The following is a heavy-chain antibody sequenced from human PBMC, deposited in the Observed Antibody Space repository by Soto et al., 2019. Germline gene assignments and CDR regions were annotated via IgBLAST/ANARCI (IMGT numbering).Heavy chain of an antibody. J-gene: IGHJ5*02. CDR1: GYTFTSYG. Sequence: GASVKVSCKASGYTFTSYGISWVRQAPGQGLEWMGWISAYNDNTGYAQKFQGRVTMTRNTSISTAYMELSSLRSEDTAVYYCARERSAAGTGWFDPWGQGTLVTVSS. D-gene: IGHD6-13*01. V-gene: IGHV1-8*02. CDR2: ISAYNDNT. CDR3: ARERSAAGTGWFDP.